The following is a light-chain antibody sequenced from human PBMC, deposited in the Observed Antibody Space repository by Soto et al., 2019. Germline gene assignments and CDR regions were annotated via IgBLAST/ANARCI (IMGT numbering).Light chain of an antibody. J-gene: IGKJ5*01. Sequence: DMQMTQSPSSLSASVGDRVTITCQASQDISNYFNWYQQKPGKAPKLLIYDASNLETGVPSRFSGSGSGTDFTFTISSLQPEDIATYYCQQYDNLITFGQGTRLEIK. V-gene: IGKV1-33*01. CDR2: DAS. CDR3: QQYDNLIT. CDR1: QDISNY.